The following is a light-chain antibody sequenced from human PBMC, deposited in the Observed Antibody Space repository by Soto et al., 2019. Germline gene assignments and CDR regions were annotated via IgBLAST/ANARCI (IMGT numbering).Light chain of an antibody. Sequence: IVMTQSPDSLAVSLGERATINCKSSQSVLYSSNNKNYLAWYQQKPGQPPKLLIYWASTRESGVPDRFSGSWSGTDFTLTISSLQAEDVAVYYCQQYYNAPFSFGPGTKVDIK. CDR2: WAS. J-gene: IGKJ3*01. V-gene: IGKV4-1*01. CDR1: QSVLYSSNNKNY. CDR3: QQYYNAPFS.